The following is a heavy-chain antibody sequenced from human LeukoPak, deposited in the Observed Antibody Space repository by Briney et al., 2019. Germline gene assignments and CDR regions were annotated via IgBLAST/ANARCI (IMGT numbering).Heavy chain of an antibody. CDR3: ARETTSLFDS. J-gene: IGHJ4*02. Sequence: SQTLSLTCAISGDSVSSNSAAWNWIRQSPSGGLEWLGRTYYRSKWYNDYAVSVKSRITFNPDRSKNQVSLQMNSVTPEDSAVYYCARETTSLFDSWGQGTLVTVSS. V-gene: IGHV6-1*01. CDR2: TYYRSKWYN. CDR1: GDSVSSNSAA. D-gene: IGHD2/OR15-2a*01.